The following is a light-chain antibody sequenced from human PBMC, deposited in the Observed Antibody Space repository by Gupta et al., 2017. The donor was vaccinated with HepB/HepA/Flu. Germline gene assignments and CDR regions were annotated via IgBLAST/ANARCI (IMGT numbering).Light chain of an antibody. Sequence: EIVLTQSPGTLSLSPGERATLSCRASQSVGSNYLAWYQQKPGQAPRLLIYGASSRSTGIPDRFSGSGSETEFTLTISRLEPEDFAMYYCQHDGSSPCIFGQGTKLEIK. V-gene: IGKV3-20*01. CDR2: GAS. J-gene: IGKJ2*02. CDR3: QHDGSSPCI. CDR1: QSVGSNY.